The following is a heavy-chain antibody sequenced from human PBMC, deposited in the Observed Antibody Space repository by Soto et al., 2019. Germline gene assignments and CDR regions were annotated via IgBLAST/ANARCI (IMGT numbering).Heavy chain of an antibody. J-gene: IGHJ1*01. Sequence: GGSLRLSCVASGFIFSDYAMHWARQSPGKGLVWVALISPDGGNQYYSESAKGRFTISRDNSKNTLYLQMNDLRPDDTALYYCARENSRIAPRLFQHWGHGSLVTVSS. CDR1: GFIFSDYA. CDR3: ARENSRIAPRLFQH. CDR2: ISPDGGNQ. D-gene: IGHD6-6*01. V-gene: IGHV3-30-3*01.